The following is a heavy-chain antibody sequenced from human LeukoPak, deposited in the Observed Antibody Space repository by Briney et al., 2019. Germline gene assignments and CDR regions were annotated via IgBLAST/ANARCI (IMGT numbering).Heavy chain of an antibody. CDR2: IYYSGST. CDR3: ARHRYYYDSSGYYYQP. CDR1: GASISSYN. V-gene: IGHV4-59*01. J-gene: IGHJ5*02. D-gene: IGHD3-22*01. Sequence: SETLSLTCTVSGASISSYNWSWIRQPPGKGLEWIGYIYYSGSTNYNPSLKSRVTISVDTSKNQFSLRLSSVTAADTAVYYCARHRYYYDSSGYYYQPWGQGTLVTVSS.